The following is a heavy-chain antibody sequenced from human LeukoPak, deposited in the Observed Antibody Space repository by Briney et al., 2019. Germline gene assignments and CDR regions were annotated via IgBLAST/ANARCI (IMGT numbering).Heavy chain of an antibody. D-gene: IGHD1-7*01. V-gene: IGHV4-34*01. J-gene: IGHJ4*02. Sequence: SWETLSLTCAVYGGSFSGYYLSWMRQPPGKGLEWIGEINHSGSTNYNPSLKSRVTISVDTSKNQFSLKLSSVTAADTAVYYCASPEGRNYYFDYWGQGTLVTVSS. CDR2: INHSGST. CDR3: ASPEGRNYYFDY. CDR1: GGSFSGYY.